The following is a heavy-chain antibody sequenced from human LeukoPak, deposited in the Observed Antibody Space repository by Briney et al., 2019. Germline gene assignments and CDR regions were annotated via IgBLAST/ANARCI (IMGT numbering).Heavy chain of an antibody. D-gene: IGHD2-2*01. J-gene: IGHJ6*02. V-gene: IGHV4-59*12. Sequence: PSETLSLTCTVSGGSISSYYWSWIRQPPGKGLEWIGYIYYSGSTNYNPSLKSRVTISVDTSKNQFSLKLSSVTAADTAVYYCARARVVPAALTSNYYYYGMDVWGQGTTVTVSS. CDR2: IYYSGST. CDR1: GGSISSYY. CDR3: ARARVVPAALTSNYYYYGMDV.